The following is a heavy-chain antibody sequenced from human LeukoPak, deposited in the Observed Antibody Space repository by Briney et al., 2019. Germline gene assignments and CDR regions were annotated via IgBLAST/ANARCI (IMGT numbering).Heavy chain of an antibody. J-gene: IGHJ5*02. D-gene: IGHD3-3*01. Sequence: GGSLRLSCAASGFTFSTYSMNWVRQAPGKGLEWVSTISSRSTYIYYADSVQGRFTISRDNAKTSLYLQMNSLRGEDTAVYYCASSNSAPECDPWGQGTLVTVSS. CDR2: ISSRSTYI. CDR1: GFTFSTYS. CDR3: ASSNSAPECDP. V-gene: IGHV3-21*01.